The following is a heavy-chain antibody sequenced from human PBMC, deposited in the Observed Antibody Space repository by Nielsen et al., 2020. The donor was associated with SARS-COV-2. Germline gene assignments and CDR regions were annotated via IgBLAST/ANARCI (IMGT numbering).Heavy chain of an antibody. J-gene: IGHJ3*02. D-gene: IGHD3-3*01. V-gene: IGHV4-59*08. CDR3: ARLKYDFWSGYHDAFDI. CDR2: IYYSGST. Sequence: WIRQPPGQGLEWIGYIYYSGSTNYNPSLKSRVTISVDTSKNQFSLTLSSVTAADTAVYYCARLKYDFWSGYHDAFDIWGQGTMVTVSS.